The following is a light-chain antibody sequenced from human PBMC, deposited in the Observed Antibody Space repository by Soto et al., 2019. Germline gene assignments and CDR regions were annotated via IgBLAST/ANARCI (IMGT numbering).Light chain of an antibody. CDR2: AAS. Sequence: IRMTQSPSSLSASTGDRVTISCRASQGISSYLAWYQQKPGKAPKLLIYAASTLQSGVPSRFSGSGSGTDFTLTISCLQSEDFATYYCQQYYSYPWTFGQGTKVDIK. V-gene: IGKV1-8*01. CDR3: QQYYSYPWT. J-gene: IGKJ1*01. CDR1: QGISSY.